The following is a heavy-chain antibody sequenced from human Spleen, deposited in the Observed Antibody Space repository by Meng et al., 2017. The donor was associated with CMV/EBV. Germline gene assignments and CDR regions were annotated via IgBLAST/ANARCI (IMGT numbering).Heavy chain of an antibody. J-gene: IGHJ6*02. D-gene: IGHD2-2*02. Sequence: ETLSLSCAGSGFTFSNYAMNWVRQAPGKGLEWVALISGSGGETYYADSVKGRLTISRDNSKNTVFLQVSSLRVEDTAIYYCARSPDLYCSSSSCYTLSGVVYYYGMDVWGQGTTVTVSS. CDR3: ARSPDLYCSSSSCYTLSGVVYYYGMDV. CDR2: ISGSGGET. V-gene: IGHV3-23*01. CDR1: GFTFSNYA.